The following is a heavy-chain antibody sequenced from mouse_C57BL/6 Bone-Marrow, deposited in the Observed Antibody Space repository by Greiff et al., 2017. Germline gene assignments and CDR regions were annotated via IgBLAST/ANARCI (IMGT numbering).Heavy chain of an antibody. CDR2: ISDGGSYT. J-gene: IGHJ2*01. CDR1: GFTFSSYA. Sequence: EVQVVESGGGLVKPGGSLKLSCAASGFTFSSYAMSWVRQTPEKRLEWVATISDGGSYTYYPDNVKGRFTISRDNAKNNLYLQMSHLKSEDTAMYYCARDPFYYYGTDYFDYWGQGTTLTVSS. D-gene: IGHD1-1*01. V-gene: IGHV5-4*01. CDR3: ARDPFYYYGTDYFDY.